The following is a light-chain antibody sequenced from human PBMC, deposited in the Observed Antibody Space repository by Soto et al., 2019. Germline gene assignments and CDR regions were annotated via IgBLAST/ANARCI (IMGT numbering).Light chain of an antibody. CDR2: WAS. CDR1: QSVLYSSNNKNY. CDR3: QKYYSPPKT. J-gene: IGKJ1*01. V-gene: IGKV4-1*01. Sequence: DIVMTQSPDSLAVSLGERATINCKSSQSVLYSSNNKNYLAWYQQKPGQPPKLLIYWASTRESGVPDRFSGRGAGTDFTLTISSLQAEDVAVYYCQKYYSPPKTFGQRTKVQIK.